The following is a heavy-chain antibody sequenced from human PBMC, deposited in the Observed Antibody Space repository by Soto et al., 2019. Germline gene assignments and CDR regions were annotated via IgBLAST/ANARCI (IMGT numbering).Heavy chain of an antibody. CDR2: ITHSGSS. CDR1: GGSFSGYC. Sequence: QVQLQQWGAGLLKPSETLSLTCAVYGGSFSGYCWSWIRQPPGKGLEWIGEITHSGSSNYNPSLKSRVTISVDTSKNQFSLKLNSVTAADTAVYYCARGRKGYSSSWCVVVDLGQGTLVTVSS. J-gene: IGHJ4*02. D-gene: IGHD6-13*01. CDR3: ARGRKGYSSSWCVVVD. V-gene: IGHV4-34*01.